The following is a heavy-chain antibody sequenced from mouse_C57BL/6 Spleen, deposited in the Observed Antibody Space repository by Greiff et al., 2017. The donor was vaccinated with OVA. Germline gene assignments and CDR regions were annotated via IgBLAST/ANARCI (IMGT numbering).Heavy chain of an antibody. V-gene: IGHV5-9-1*02. Sequence: EVQGVESGEGLVKPGGSLKLSCAASGFTFSSYAMSWVRQTPEKRLEWVAYISSGGDYIYYADTVKGRFTISRDNARNTLYLQMSSLKSEDTAMYYCTRDGSPYYGSSQGFDVWGTGTTVTVSS. CDR3: TRDGSPYYGSSQGFDV. D-gene: IGHD1-1*01. J-gene: IGHJ1*03. CDR1: GFTFSSYA. CDR2: ISSGGDYI.